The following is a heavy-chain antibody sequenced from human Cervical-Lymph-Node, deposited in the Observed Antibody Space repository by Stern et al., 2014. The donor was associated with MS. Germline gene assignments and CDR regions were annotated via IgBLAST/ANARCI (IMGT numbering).Heavy chain of an antibody. J-gene: IGHJ5*02. D-gene: IGHD6-6*01. CDR2: INPTRGGT. V-gene: IGHV1-2*02. CDR1: GYIFTDYY. Sequence: VQLVESGAEVEKPGASVKVSCKASGYIFTDYYLHWVRQAPGQGLEWMGRINPTRGGTSYAQSFQGRVTLTRDTSITTAYMDLSRLTSDDTAVYYCTRALRIADRPSPGGHWFDPWGQGTLVIVSS. CDR3: TRALRIADRPSPGGHWFDP.